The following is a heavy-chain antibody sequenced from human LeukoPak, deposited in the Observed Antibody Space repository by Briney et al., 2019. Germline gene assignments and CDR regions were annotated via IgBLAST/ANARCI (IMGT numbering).Heavy chain of an antibody. Sequence: ASETLSLTCAVSGYSISSGYYWGWIRQPPGKGLEWIGSIYHSGSTYYNPSLKSRVTISVDTSKNQFSLKLSSVTAADTAVYYCAGTRWWELLAYFDYWGQGTLVTVSS. CDR1: GYSISSGYY. D-gene: IGHD1-26*01. V-gene: IGHV4-38-2*01. CDR2: IYHSGST. CDR3: AGTRWWELLAYFDY. J-gene: IGHJ4*02.